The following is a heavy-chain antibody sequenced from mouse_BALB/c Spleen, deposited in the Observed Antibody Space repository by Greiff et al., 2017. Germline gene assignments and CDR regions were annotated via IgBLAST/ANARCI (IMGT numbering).Heavy chain of an antibody. CDR3: ARGELCAMDY. CDR1: GFNIKDTY. Sequence: VHLQQSGAELVKPGASVKLSCTASGFNIKDTYMHWVKQRPEQGLEWIGRIDPANGNTKYDPKFQGKATITADTSSNTAYLQLSSLTSEDTAVYYCARGELCAMDYWGQGTSVTVSS. D-gene: IGHD1-1*02. V-gene: IGHV14-3*02. J-gene: IGHJ4*01. CDR2: IDPANGNT.